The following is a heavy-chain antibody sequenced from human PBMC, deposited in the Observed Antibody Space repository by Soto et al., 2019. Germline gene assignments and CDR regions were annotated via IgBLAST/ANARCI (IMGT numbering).Heavy chain of an antibody. D-gene: IGHD2-15*01. CDR3: GRDSGGPSGYWYFDL. CDR2: MNPNSDNA. CDR1: GYTFTSYD. V-gene: IGHV1-8*01. J-gene: IGHJ2*01. Sequence: ASVQVSCKASGYTFTSYDINWVRQATGQGLEWKGWMNPNSDNAGYAQKFQGRVTMTRNTSISTAYMELSSLRFGDTFLYYCGRDSGGPSGYWYFDLWGRGTLVTVSS.